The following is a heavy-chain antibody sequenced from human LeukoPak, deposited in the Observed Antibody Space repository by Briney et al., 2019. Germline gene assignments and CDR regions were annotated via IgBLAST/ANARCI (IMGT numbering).Heavy chain of an antibody. J-gene: IGHJ5*02. CDR3: ASASTTANWFDP. D-gene: IGHD3-16*01. CDR1: GYTFPSHD. V-gene: IGHV1-8*01. CDR2: MNPNSCNT. Sequence: ASVTVSCKASGYTFPSHDIDWVRQASGQRPEWMGWMNPNSCNTAYAQQFQGRVTMTRDTSINTAYMELSSLTFDDTAVYYCASASTTANWFDPWGQGTLVTVSS.